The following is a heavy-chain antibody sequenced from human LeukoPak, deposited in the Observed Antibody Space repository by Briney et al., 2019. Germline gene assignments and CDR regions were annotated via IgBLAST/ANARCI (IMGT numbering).Heavy chain of an antibody. J-gene: IGHJ4*02. V-gene: IGHV3-21*06. Sequence: GGSLRLSWAASGFTFNTYSMNWARQAPGKGLEWVSSIDSSGGYMFYADSVKGRFIISRDNAKDSLYLQMNSLRVEDTAVYYCLRGDRRDYWGQGTLVTVSS. CDR3: LRGDRRDY. CDR1: GFTFNTYS. CDR2: IDSSGGYM.